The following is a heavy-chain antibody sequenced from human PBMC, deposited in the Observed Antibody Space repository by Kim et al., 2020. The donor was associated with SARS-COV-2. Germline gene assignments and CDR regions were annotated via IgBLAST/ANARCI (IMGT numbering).Heavy chain of an antibody. CDR1: GFTFSSYA. D-gene: IGHD2-15*01. Sequence: GGSLRLSCAASGFTFSSYAMDWVRQAPGKGLEWVAFISFDGDTKYYLDSVKGRFTVSRDNSKNSVYLQMNSLTAEDTAVYYCARARCTGHSCYSLGDWGQGTLLTVSS. CDR2: ISFDGDTK. V-gene: IGHV3-30*04. CDR3: ARARCTGHSCYSLGD. J-gene: IGHJ4*02.